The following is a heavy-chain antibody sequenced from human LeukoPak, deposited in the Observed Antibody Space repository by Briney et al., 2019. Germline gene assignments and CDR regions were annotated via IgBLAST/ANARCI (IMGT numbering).Heavy chain of an antibody. CDR2: INHSGST. Sequence: PSETLSLTCGLYGGSFSGYYWTWIRQPPGKGLEWIGEINHSGSTNYIPSLKSRVTVSLDTSKNQFSLKLTSVTAADTAVYYCAGGATPGVFWGKGTLVTVSS. CDR1: GGSFSGYY. V-gene: IGHV4-34*01. D-gene: IGHD3-10*01. J-gene: IGHJ4*02. CDR3: AGGATPGVF.